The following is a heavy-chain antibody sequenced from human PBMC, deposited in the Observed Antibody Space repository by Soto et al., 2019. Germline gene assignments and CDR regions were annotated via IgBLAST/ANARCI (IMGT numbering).Heavy chain of an antibody. Sequence: ASVKVSCKASGYTFTSYGISWVRQAPGQGLEWMGWISADNGNTNYAQKLQGRVTMTTDTSASTAYMELRSLRSDDTAGYYCARDREYFYGSSGLHIWFDPWGQGTLVTVSS. CDR1: GYTFTSYG. V-gene: IGHV1-18*01. CDR2: ISADNGNT. D-gene: IGHD3-22*01. J-gene: IGHJ5*02. CDR3: ARDREYFYGSSGLHIWFDP.